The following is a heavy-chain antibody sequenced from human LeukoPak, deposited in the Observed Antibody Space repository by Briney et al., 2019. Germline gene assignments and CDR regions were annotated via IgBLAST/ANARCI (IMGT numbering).Heavy chain of an antibody. D-gene: IGHD6-13*01. CDR1: GFTFSNAW. V-gene: IGHV3-15*01. CDR3: AKDLAAAGQDDPDY. J-gene: IGHJ4*02. Sequence: GGSLRLSCAVSGFTFSNAWMSWVRQAPGKGLEWVGRIKSKTDGGTTDYAAPVKGRFTISRDDSKNTLYLQMNSLRAEDTAVYYCAKDLAAAGQDDPDYWGQGTLVTVSS. CDR2: IKSKTDGGTT.